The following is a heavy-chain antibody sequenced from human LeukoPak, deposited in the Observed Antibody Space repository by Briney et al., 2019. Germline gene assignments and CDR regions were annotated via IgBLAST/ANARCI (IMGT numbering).Heavy chain of an antibody. CDR1: GGSISSYY. Sequence: SETLSLTCTVSGGSISSYYWSWIRQPPGKGLEWIGYIYYSGSTNYNPSLKSRVTISVDTSKNQFSLKLSSVTAADTAVYYCAREGEYSYGYNSFDYWGQGTLVTVSS. J-gene: IGHJ4*02. CDR3: AREGEYSYGYNSFDY. D-gene: IGHD5-18*01. V-gene: IGHV4-59*01. CDR2: IYYSGST.